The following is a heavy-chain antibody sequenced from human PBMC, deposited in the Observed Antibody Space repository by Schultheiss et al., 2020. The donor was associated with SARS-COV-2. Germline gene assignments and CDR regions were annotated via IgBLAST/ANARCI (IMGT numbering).Heavy chain of an antibody. J-gene: IGHJ3*02. V-gene: IGHV4-31*03. CDR1: GGSISSGGFY. CDR3: ARQGDYGGAFDI. CDR2: IYYNGGT. D-gene: IGHD4-17*01. Sequence: SETLSLTCSVSGGSISSGGFYWNWIRQHPGKGLEWIGYIYYNGGTYYNASLNSRVTISRDTSRNQVSLRMTSVTAADKAVYYCARQGDYGGAFDIWGQGTMVTVSS.